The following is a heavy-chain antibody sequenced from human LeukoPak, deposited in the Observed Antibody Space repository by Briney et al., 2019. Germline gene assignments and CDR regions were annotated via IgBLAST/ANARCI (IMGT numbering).Heavy chain of an antibody. Sequence: SETLPLTCTVSGGSISSYYWSWIRQPPGKGLEWIGYIYYSGSTNYNPSLKSRVTISVDTSKNQFSLKLSSVTAADTAVYYCACSIAAAGMGENWFDPWGQGTLVTVSS. J-gene: IGHJ5*02. CDR3: ACSIAAAGMGENWFDP. CDR1: GGSISSYY. V-gene: IGHV4-59*01. D-gene: IGHD6-13*01. CDR2: IYYSGST.